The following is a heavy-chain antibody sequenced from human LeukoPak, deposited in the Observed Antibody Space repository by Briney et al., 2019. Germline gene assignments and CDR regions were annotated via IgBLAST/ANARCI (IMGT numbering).Heavy chain of an antibody. CDR3: ARGGYYYGSGSYYIFDY. V-gene: IGHV4-59*12. CDR1: GGSISSYY. CDR2: IYYSGST. J-gene: IGHJ4*02. Sequence: PSETLSLTCTVSGGSISSYYWSWIRQPPGKGLEWIGYIYYSGSTNYNPSLKSRVTISVDTSKNQFSLKLSSVTAADTAVYYCARGGYYYGSGSYYIFDYWGQGTLVTVSS. D-gene: IGHD3-10*01.